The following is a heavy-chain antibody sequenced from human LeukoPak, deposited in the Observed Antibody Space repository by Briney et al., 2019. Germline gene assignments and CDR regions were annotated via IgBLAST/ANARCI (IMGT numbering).Heavy chain of an antibody. J-gene: IGHJ3*02. CDR2: ISSSSSVI. D-gene: IGHD3-22*01. CDR1: AFTFSNYS. V-gene: IGHV3-48*04. CDR3: AKDLVTYYYDSSGYQRAAFDI. Sequence: GGSLRLSCAASAFTFSNYSMSWVRQAPGKGLEWVSDISSSSSVISYSDSVKGRFTISRDNAKNSLSLQMNSLRAEDTALYYCAKDLVTYYYDSSGYQRAAFDIWGQGTMVTVSS.